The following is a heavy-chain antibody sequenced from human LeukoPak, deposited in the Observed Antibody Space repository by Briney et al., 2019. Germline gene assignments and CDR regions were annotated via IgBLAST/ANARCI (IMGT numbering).Heavy chain of an antibody. D-gene: IGHD2-21*02. J-gene: IGHJ4*02. CDR2: IKKDGSDK. Sequence: GGSLRLSCAASGFAFSSYWMTWVRQAPGKGLEWVANIKKDGSDKYYVASVKGRFTISRDNAKNSLYLQMNSLSAEDTAVYYCASLAVVTGGNWGQGTLVTVSS. V-gene: IGHV3-7*02. CDR3: ASLAVVTGGN. CDR1: GFAFSSYW.